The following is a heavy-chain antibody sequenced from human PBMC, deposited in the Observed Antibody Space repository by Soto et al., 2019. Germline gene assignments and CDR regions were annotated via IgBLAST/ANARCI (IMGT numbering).Heavy chain of an antibody. V-gene: IGHV4-31*03. CDR1: GGSISSGGYY. CDR2: IYYSGST. J-gene: IGHJ5*02. D-gene: IGHD6-13*01. CDR3: ARGAHYSSPSRWFDP. Sequence: QVQLQESGPGLVKPSQTLSLTCTVSGGSISSGGYYWSWIRQHPGKGLEWIGYIYYSGSTYYNPSLKRRVTISVDTSKNQFSLKLSSVTAADTAVYYCARGAHYSSPSRWFDPWGQGTLVTVSS.